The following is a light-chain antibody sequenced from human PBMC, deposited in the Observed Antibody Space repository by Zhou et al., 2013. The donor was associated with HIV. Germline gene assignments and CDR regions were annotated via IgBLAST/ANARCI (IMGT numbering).Light chain of an antibody. CDR3: QHYGVSPYT. Sequence: EVVMTQSPSTLSVSPGERVTLSCRASQSVFSNLAWYQHTPGQGPKVLIFGASTRANGIPDRFSGSGSGTEFTLTISRLEPEDFAVYYCQHYGVSPYTFGPGTKLEI. V-gene: IGKV3-20*01. CDR2: GAS. CDR1: QSVFSN. J-gene: IGKJ2*01.